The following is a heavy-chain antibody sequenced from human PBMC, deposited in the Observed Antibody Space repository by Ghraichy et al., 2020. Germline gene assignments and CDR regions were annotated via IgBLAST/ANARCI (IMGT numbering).Heavy chain of an antibody. Sequence: VKVSCKASGYTFTSYDINWVRQATGQGLEWMGWMNPNSGNTGYAQKFQGRVTMTRNTSISTAYMELSSLRSEDTAVYYCARLIAAAGTGYYYYYGMDVWGQGTTVTVSS. CDR2: MNPNSGNT. D-gene: IGHD6-13*01. V-gene: IGHV1-8*01. J-gene: IGHJ6*02. CDR1: GYTFTSYD. CDR3: ARLIAAAGTGYYYYYGMDV.